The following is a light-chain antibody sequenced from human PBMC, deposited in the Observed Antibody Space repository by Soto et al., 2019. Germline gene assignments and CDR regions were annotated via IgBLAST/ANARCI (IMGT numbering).Light chain of an antibody. J-gene: IGKJ5*01. CDR1: QSVSIH. CDR2: DTS. CDR3: HQYSNWPPIT. V-gene: IGKV3-15*01. Sequence: EIVLTQSPATLSLSPGERATLSCRASQSVSIHLAWYQQKPGQAPRLLIYDTSTRATGIPARFSGSGSGTEFTLTISSLQSEDFAVYYCHQYSNWPPITFGQGTRLEI.